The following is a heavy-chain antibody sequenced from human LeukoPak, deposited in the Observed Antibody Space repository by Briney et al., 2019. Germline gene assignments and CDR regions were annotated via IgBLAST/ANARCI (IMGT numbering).Heavy chain of an antibody. D-gene: IGHD3-22*01. Sequence: PGGSLRLSCAASGFTFSDYYMSWIRQAPGKGLEWASYSSSSGSTIYYADSVKGRFTISRDNAKSSLYLQMNSLRAEDTAVYYCARVGGGAYDSSGYYYVFFDYWGQGTLVTVSS. CDR2: SSSSGSTI. V-gene: IGHV3-11*01. CDR3: ARVGGGAYDSSGYYYVFFDY. J-gene: IGHJ4*02. CDR1: GFTFSDYY.